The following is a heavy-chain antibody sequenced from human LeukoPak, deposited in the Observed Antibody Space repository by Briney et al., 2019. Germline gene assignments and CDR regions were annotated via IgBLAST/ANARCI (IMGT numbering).Heavy chain of an antibody. D-gene: IGHD3-22*01. CDR2: IYYSGST. CDR3: ARVPGGYDSSGSRYSYYGLDV. V-gene: IGHV4-59*01. J-gene: IGHJ6*02. CDR1: GGSISSYY. Sequence: SETLSLTCTVSGGSISSYYWSWIRQPPGKGLEWIGYIYYSGSTNYNPSLKSRVTISVDTSKNQFSLKLRYLPAAATAVYYRARVPGGYDSSGSRYSYYGLDVWRQRTTLTVSS.